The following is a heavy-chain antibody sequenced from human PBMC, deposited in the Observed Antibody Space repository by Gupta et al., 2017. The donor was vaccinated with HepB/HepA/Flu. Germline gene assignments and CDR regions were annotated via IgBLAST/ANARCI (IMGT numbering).Heavy chain of an antibody. CDR1: GGTFRTNT. CDR2: IIPIFGTA. V-gene: IGHV1-69*01. J-gene: IGHJ3*02. CDR3: ARDAIQLGIDGFDI. Sequence: QVQLVQSGAEVKTPGSSATVTCKAAGGTFRTNTITWVRQAPGQGLEWVGGIIPIFGTASYEQKFQDRVTIIADESRTTAYMELRSLTSEDTAMYYCARDAIQLGIDGFDIWGQGTMVTVSS. D-gene: IGHD5-24*01.